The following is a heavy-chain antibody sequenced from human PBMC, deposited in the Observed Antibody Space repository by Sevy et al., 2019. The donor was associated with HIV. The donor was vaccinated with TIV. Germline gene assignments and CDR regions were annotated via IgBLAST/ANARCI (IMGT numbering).Heavy chain of an antibody. D-gene: IGHD2-21*02. CDR2: MSHDGNYK. J-gene: IGHJ4*02. V-gene: IGHV3-30*04. Sequence: GGSLRLSCAASGFTFSDYDMHWVRQAPGKGLAWVAVMSHDGNYKNHADSVKVRFTISRDNFKNTLYLQMNSLRVEDTAVYFCARLFSCGGDCYYLDYWGQGAPVTVSS. CDR1: GFTFSDYD. CDR3: ARLFSCGGDCYYLDY.